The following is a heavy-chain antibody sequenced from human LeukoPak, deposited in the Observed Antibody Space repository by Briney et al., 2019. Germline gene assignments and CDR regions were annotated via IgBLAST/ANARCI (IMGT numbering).Heavy chain of an antibody. V-gene: IGHV1-2*02. CDR3: AKARGIAVAATPDY. CDR2: ISPNSGGT. J-gene: IGHJ4*02. Sequence: ASVKLSCKASGYTFTVYYIHWVRQAPGQGLEWMGLISPNSGGTNYAQKFQGRVTMTRDTSISTAYLELSRLRSDDTAVYYCAKARGIAVAATPDYWGQGTLVTVSS. CDR1: GYTFTVYY. D-gene: IGHD6-19*01.